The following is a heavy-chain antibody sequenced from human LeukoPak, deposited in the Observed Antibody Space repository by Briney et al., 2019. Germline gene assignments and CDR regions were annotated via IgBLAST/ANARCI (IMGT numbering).Heavy chain of an antibody. CDR3: ARHNGDYGLDY. CDR2: IYPGDSDT. Sequence: GGALQISCKGSGCSFTSYWIGWVRRMPGKGLEGMGIIYPGDSDTRYSPSFQGQVTISADKSISTAYLQWSSLKASDTAMYYCARHNGDYGLDYWGQGTLVTVSS. J-gene: IGHJ4*02. D-gene: IGHD4-17*01. CDR1: GCSFTSYW. V-gene: IGHV5-51*01.